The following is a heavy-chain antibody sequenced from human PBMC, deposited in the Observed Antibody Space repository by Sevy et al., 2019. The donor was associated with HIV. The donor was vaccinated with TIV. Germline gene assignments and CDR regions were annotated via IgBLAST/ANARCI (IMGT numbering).Heavy chain of an antibody. CDR1: GFTFSSYG. J-gene: IGHJ4*02. CDR2: ISYDGSNK. D-gene: IGHD5-18*01. Sequence: GESLKISCAASGFTFSSYGMHWVRQAPGKGLEWVAIISYDGSNKYYADSVKGRFTISRDNSKNTLYLQMNSLRAEDTAVYYCAKDHRRDTAMVAPVFDYWGQGTLVTVSS. V-gene: IGHV3-30*18. CDR3: AKDHRRDTAMVAPVFDY.